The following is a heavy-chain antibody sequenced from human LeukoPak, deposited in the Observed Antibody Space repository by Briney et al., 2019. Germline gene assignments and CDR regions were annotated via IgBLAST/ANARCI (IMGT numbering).Heavy chain of an antibody. CDR2: IKQDGSEK. J-gene: IGHJ3*02. D-gene: IGHD3-3*01. Sequence: PGGSLRLSCAASGFTFSSYWMSWVRQAPGKGLEWVANIKQDGSEKYYVDSVKGRFTISRDNAKNSLYLQMNSLRAEDTAVYYCARVDYDFWSGYHAFDIWGQGTMVTVSS. V-gene: IGHV3-7*01. CDR3: ARVDYDFWSGYHAFDI. CDR1: GFTFSSYW.